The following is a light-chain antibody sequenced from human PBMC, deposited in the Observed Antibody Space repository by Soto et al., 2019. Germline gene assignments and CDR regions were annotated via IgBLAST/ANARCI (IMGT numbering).Light chain of an antibody. V-gene: IGLV2-14*01. CDR2: DVS. CDR1: SSDVGGYNY. CDR3: RSYKSSRTRYV. Sequence: QSVLTQPASVSGSPGQSITISCTGTSSDVGGYNYVSWYQQHPGKAPKLMIYDVSNRPSGVSNRFSGSKSGNTASLTISGLQAEDEADYYCRSYKSSRTRYVFGTGTKLTVL. J-gene: IGLJ1*01.